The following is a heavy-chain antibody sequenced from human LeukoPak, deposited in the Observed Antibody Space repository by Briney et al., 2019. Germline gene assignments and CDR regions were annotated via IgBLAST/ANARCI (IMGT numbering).Heavy chain of an antibody. CDR2: INHSGST. CDR1: GGSFSGYY. D-gene: IGHD1-7*01. CDR3: ARAPPGWNYASYFDY. Sequence: PSETLSLTCAVYGGSFSGYYWSWIRQPPGKGLEWIGEINHSGSTNYNPSLKSRVTISVDTSKNQFSLKLSSVTAADTAVYYCARAPPGWNYASYFDYWGQGTLVTVSS. V-gene: IGHV4-34*01. J-gene: IGHJ4*02.